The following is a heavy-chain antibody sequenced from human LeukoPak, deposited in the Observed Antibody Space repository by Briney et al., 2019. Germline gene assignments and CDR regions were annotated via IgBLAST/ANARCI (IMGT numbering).Heavy chain of an antibody. CDR1: GFTFDDYA. CDR3: TNHGGPMDY. D-gene: IGHD3-16*01. V-gene: IGHV3-9*01. J-gene: IGHJ4*02. Sequence: TGRSLRLSCAASGFTFDDYAMHWVRQAPGKGLEWVSGISWNSGSIGYADSVKGRFTISRDNAQNSPYLQMNSLRVEDTALHYCTNHGGPMDYWGQGTLVTVSS. CDR2: ISWNSGSI.